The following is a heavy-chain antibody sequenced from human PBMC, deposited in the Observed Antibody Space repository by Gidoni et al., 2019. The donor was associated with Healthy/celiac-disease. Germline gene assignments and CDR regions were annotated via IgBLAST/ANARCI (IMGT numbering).Heavy chain of an antibody. Sequence: QVQLQESGPGLVKPSETLSLTCTVSGYSISSGYYWGWIRQPPGKGLQWIGSIYHSGSTYYNPSLKSRVTISVDTSKNQFSLKLGSVTAADTAVYYCARSVDCSGGSCFLVGHNWFDPWGQGTLVTVSS. V-gene: IGHV4-38-2*02. CDR2: IYHSGST. CDR3: ARSVDCSGGSCFLVGHNWFDP. CDR1: GYSISSGYY. J-gene: IGHJ5*02. D-gene: IGHD2-15*01.